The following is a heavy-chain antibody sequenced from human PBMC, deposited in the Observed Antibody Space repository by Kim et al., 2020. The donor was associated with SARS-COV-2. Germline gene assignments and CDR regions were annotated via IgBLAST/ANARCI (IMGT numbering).Heavy chain of an antibody. CDR2: ISSSSSYI. D-gene: IGHD3-10*01. CDR3: AREDLVRGVMPTPYNWFDP. Sequence: GGSLRLSCAASGFTFSSYSMNWVRQAPGKGLEWVSSISSSSSYIYYADSVKGRFTISRDNAKNSLYLQMNSLRAEDTAVYYCAREDLVRGVMPTPYNWFDPWGQGTLVTVSS. CDR1: GFTFSSYS. J-gene: IGHJ5*02. V-gene: IGHV3-21*01.